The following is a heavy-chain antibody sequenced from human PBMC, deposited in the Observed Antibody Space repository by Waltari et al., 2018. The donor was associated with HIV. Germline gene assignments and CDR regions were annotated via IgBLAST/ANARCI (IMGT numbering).Heavy chain of an antibody. CDR1: GGSVSRGSSY. Sequence: QVQLQESGPRRVKPSETLSLTCTVSGGSVSRGSSYGRWIRQPPGKGLEWIGYIYYSGSTNYNPSLKSRVTISVDTSKNQFSLKLSSVTAADTAVYYCAKYYYGSGSFDYWGQGTLVTVSS. CDR3: AKYYYGSGSFDY. D-gene: IGHD3-10*01. V-gene: IGHV4-61*01. J-gene: IGHJ4*02. CDR2: IYYSGST.